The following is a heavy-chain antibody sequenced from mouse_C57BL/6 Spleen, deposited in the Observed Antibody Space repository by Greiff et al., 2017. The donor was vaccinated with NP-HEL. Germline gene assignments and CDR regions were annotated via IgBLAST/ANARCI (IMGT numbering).Heavy chain of an antibody. D-gene: IGHD4-1*01. CDR1: GFTFSSYA. CDR2: ISDGGSYT. CDR3: AREAGNY. J-gene: IGHJ2*01. Sequence: EVMLVESGGGLVKPGGSLKLSCAASGFTFSSYAMSWVRQTPEKRLEWVATISDGGSYTYSPDNVKGRFTISRDNAKNNLYLQMSHLKSEDTAMYYCAREAGNYWGQGTTLTVSS. V-gene: IGHV5-4*01.